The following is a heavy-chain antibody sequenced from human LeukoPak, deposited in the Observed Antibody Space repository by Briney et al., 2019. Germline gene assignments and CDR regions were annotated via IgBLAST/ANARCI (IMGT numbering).Heavy chain of an antibody. CDR1: GYSISSGYY. CDR3: ARDYSGAFDI. CDR2: IYHSGST. V-gene: IGHV4-38-2*02. D-gene: IGHD3-10*01. J-gene: IGHJ3*02. Sequence: SETLSLTCTVSGYSISSGYYWGWIRLPPGNGLEWIGSIYHSGSTYYNTSLKSRVTISVDTSKNQFSLKLSSVTAADTAVYYCARDYSGAFDIWGQGTMVTVSS.